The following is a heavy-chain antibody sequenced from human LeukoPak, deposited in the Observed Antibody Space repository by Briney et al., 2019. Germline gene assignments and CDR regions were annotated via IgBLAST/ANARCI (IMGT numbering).Heavy chain of an antibody. CDR3: YMDV. V-gene: IGHV3-21*01. Sequence: GGSLRLSCAASGFTFSSYSMNWVRQAPGKGLEWVSSISSSSSYIYYADSVKGRFTISRDNAKNSLYLQMYYCARDLLGYNYHYMDVWGKGTTVTVSS. CDR2: ISSSSSYI. CDR1: GFTFSSYS. J-gene: IGHJ6*03. D-gene: IGHD3-10*01.